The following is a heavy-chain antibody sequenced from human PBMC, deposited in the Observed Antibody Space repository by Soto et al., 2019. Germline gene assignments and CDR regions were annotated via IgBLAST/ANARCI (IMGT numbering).Heavy chain of an antibody. D-gene: IGHD5-12*01. J-gene: IGHJ3*02. CDR2: ITPVFVTA. V-gene: IGHV1-69*01. Sequence: QVQLVQSGAEVKKPGSSVKVSCKASGGTFTSSAINWVRQAPGQGLEWMGEITPVFVTATYAPKFQGRVTITADASTTTAYMELSSLRSDDTAVYYCARDGYTPPPENFHFDIWGQGTMVTVSS. CDR3: ARDGYTPPPENFHFDI. CDR1: GGTFTSSA.